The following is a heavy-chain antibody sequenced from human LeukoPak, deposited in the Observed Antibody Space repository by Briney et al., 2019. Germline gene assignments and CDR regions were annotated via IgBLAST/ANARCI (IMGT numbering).Heavy chain of an antibody. Sequence: PGGSLRLSCAASGFTFSSYWMSWVRQAPGKGLEWVANIKQDGSEKYYVDSVKGRFTISRDNAKNSLYLQMNSLRAEDTAVYYCARDYGSGSSHAFDIWGQGTMVTVSS. J-gene: IGHJ3*02. CDR1: GFTFSSYW. CDR3: ARDYGSGSSHAFDI. V-gene: IGHV3-7*01. CDR2: IKQDGSEK. D-gene: IGHD3-10*01.